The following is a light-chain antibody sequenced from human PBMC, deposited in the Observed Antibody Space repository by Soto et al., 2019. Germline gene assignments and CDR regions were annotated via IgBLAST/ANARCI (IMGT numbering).Light chain of an antibody. CDR1: QSVSSY. Sequence: EIVLTQSPCTLSLSPGERATISCRASQSVSSYLAWYQQKPGEAPRLLIYDASNRATGIPSRFSGSGSGTEFTLTTSSLEPEDFAVYYCQQRSHWPITFGQGTRLEI. CDR2: DAS. CDR3: QQRSHWPIT. J-gene: IGKJ5*01. V-gene: IGKV3-11*01.